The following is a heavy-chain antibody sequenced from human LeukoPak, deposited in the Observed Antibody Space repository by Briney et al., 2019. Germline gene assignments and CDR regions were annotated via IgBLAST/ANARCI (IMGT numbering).Heavy chain of an antibody. CDR3: ARRRKVVRAGFDY. J-gene: IGHJ4*02. D-gene: IGHD2-21*01. V-gene: IGHV4-39*07. CDR2: INHSGTT. Sequence: KPSETLSLTCTVSGGSISSSSYYWGWIRQPPGKGLEWIGEINHSGTTNYNPSLKSRVTMSVDTSKDQFSLKLMSVTAADTGVYYCARRRKVVRAGFDYWGQGTRVIVSS. CDR1: GGSISSSSYY.